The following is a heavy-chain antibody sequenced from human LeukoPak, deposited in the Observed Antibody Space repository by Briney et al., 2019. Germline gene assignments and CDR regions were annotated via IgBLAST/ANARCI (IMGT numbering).Heavy chain of an antibody. CDR2: IKTKTEGETI. V-gene: IGHV3-15*01. D-gene: IGHD4-23*01. Sequence: GGSLRLSCAASGFSFSNSYMTWVRQAPGKGLEWVGRIKTKTEGETIHYAAPVKGRFTISRDDSKDTLYPQMNSLKTEDTAVYYCTTGLRWSQPIDYWGQGSLVTVSS. CDR1: GFSFSNSY. CDR3: TTGLRWSQPIDY. J-gene: IGHJ4*02.